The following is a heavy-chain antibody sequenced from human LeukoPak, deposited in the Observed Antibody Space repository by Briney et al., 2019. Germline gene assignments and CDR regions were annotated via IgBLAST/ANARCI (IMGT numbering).Heavy chain of an antibody. CDR3: ARDWVGITMVRGVNIPYYYYGMDV. Sequence: ASVKVSCKAPGGTFTSYAISWVRQAPGQGLEWMGLINPSGGSTSYAQKFQGRVTMTRDTSTSTVYMELSSLRSEDTAVYYCARDWVGITMVRGVNIPYYYYGMDVWGQGTTVTVSS. D-gene: IGHD3-10*01. V-gene: IGHV1-46*01. CDR2: INPSGGST. J-gene: IGHJ6*02. CDR1: GGTFTSYA.